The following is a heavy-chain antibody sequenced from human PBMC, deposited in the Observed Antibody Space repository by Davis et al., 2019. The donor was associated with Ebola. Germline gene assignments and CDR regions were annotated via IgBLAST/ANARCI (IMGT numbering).Heavy chain of an antibody. CDR1: GYTFTSYD. D-gene: IGHD6-6*01. Sequence: AASVKVSCKASGYTFTSYDINWVRQATGQGLEWMGWMNPNSGNTGYVQKFQGRVTMTRNTSISTAYMELSSLRSEDTAVYYCARIPSTSSLLDYWGQGTLVTVSS. CDR3: ARIPSTSSLLDY. CDR2: MNPNSGNT. V-gene: IGHV1-8*01. J-gene: IGHJ4*02.